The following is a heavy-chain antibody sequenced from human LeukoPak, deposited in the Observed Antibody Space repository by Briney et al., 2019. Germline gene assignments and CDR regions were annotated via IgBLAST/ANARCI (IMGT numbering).Heavy chain of an antibody. Sequence: ASVKVSCKASGYTFNGHYMHWVRQAPGQGLEWMGWINPNSGGTNYAQKFQGRVTMTRDTSISTAYMELSRLRSEDTAVYYCARGIGSSQKYYFDYWGQGTLVTVSS. J-gene: IGHJ4*02. V-gene: IGHV1-2*02. CDR3: ARGIGSSQKYYFDY. CDR2: INPNSGGT. D-gene: IGHD6-13*01. CDR1: GYTFNGHY.